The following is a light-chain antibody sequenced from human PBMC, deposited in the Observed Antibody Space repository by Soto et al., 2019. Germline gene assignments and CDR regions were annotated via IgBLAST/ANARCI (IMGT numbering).Light chain of an antibody. CDR3: QSYDSSNNYV. Sequence: NFMLTQPHSVSESPGKTVTISCTRSSGSIASNYVQWYQQRPGSSPTTVIYEDNQRPSGVPDRFSGSIDSSSNSASLTISGLRTEDEADYSCQSYDSSNNYVFGTGTKLTVL. J-gene: IGLJ1*01. CDR1: SGSIASNY. V-gene: IGLV6-57*01. CDR2: EDN.